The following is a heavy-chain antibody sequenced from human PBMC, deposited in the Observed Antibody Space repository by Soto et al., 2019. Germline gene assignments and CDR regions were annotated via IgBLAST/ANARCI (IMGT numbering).Heavy chain of an antibody. CDR1: GGSISRYY. D-gene: IGHD3-9*01. V-gene: IGHV4-59*01. Sequence: PSETLSLTCTVSGGSISRYYWTWIRQPPGKGLEWIGYIYYSGSTNYIPSLKSRVTISVDTSKNQFSLKLSSVTAADTAVYYCARTLIVDYDIVTGYYWGGMDVWGQGTTVTVSS. CDR2: IYYSGST. CDR3: ARTLIVDYDIVTGYYWGGMDV. J-gene: IGHJ6*02.